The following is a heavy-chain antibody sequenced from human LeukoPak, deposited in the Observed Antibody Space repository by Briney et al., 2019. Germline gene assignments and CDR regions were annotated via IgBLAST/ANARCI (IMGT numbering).Heavy chain of an antibody. Sequence: PGGSLRLSCAASGFTFSSYWMSWVRQAPGKGLEWVANIKQDGSEKYYVDSVKGRFTISRDNAKNLLYLQMNSLRAEDMAVYYCARDPGYSSGWYSFDCWGQGTLVTVSS. CDR2: IKQDGSEK. CDR1: GFTFSSYW. J-gene: IGHJ4*02. CDR3: ARDPGYSSGWYSFDC. D-gene: IGHD6-19*01. V-gene: IGHV3-7*01.